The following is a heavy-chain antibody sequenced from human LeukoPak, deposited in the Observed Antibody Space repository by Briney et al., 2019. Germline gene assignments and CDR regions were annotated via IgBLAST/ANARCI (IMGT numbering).Heavy chain of an antibody. Sequence: GSLRLSCAASGFTFSSYAMSWIRQPPGKGLEWIGEINHSGSTNHNPSLKSRVTISVDTSKNQFSLKLSSVTAADTAVYYCARGRAGSDYWGQGTLVTVSS. D-gene: IGHD3-10*01. J-gene: IGHJ4*02. V-gene: IGHV4-34*01. CDR3: ARGRAGSDY. CDR1: GFTFSSYA. CDR2: INHSGST.